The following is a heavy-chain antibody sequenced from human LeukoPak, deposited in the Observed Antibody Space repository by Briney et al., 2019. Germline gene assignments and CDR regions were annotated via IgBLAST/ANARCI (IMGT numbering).Heavy chain of an antibody. J-gene: IGHJ6*02. Sequence: ASVKVSCKASGYTFTGYYMHWVRQALGQGLEWMGRINPNSGGTNYAQKFQGRVTMTRDTPISTAYMELSRLRSDDTAVYYCATLYQLPLNYYYYGMDVWGQGTTVTVSS. D-gene: IGHD2-2*01. CDR1: GYTFTGYY. CDR2: INPNSGGT. V-gene: IGHV1-2*06. CDR3: ATLYQLPLNYYYYGMDV.